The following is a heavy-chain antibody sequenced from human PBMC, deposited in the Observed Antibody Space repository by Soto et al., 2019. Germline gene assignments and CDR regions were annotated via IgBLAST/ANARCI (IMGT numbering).Heavy chain of an antibody. V-gene: IGHV4-61*05. Sequence: PSETLSLTCTVSGGSISSSNYYWGWIRQPPGKGLEWIGYIYYSVSTNYNPSLKSRVTISVDTSKNQFSLKLSSVTAADTAVYYCARRYSSGFDYWGQGTLVTVSS. CDR2: IYYSVST. D-gene: IGHD6-19*01. J-gene: IGHJ4*02. CDR3: ARRYSSGFDY. CDR1: GGSISSSNYY.